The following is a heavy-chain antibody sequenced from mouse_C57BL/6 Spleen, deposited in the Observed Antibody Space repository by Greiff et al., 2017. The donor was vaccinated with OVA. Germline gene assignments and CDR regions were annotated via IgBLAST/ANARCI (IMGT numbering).Heavy chain of an antibody. CDR3: ARGNYGSYYFDY. CDR2: ISDGGSYT. J-gene: IGHJ2*01. V-gene: IGHV5-4*01. D-gene: IGHD1-1*01. Sequence: EVQVVESGGGLVKPGGSLKLSCADSGGPGIIYTMSWVRQTPEKRLEWVATISDGGSYTYYPDNVKGRFTISRDNAKNNLYLQMSHLKSEDTAMYYCARGNYGSYYFDYWGQGTTLTVSS. CDR1: GGPGIIYT.